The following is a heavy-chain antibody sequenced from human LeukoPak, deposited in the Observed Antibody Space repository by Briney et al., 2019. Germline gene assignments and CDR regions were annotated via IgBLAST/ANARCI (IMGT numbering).Heavy chain of an antibody. D-gene: IGHD3-3*01. CDR2: ISNDGSNT. CDR3: AKMSIDYDFWSAFDV. V-gene: IGHV3-30*18. CDR1: GFNFTTYG. Sequence: GGSLRLSCAASGFNFTTYGTHWVRQAPGRGLEWVAVISNDGSNTYYGDSVKGRFTISRDASKNMLFLQMNSLKVEDTALYYCAKMSIDYDFWSAFDVWGQGTTVTVSS. J-gene: IGHJ3*01.